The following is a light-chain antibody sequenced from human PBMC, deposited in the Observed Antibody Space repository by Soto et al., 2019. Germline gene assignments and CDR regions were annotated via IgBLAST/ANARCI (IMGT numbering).Light chain of an antibody. J-gene: IGKJ2*01. CDR3: QQYGSSPGMYT. V-gene: IGKV3-20*01. Sequence: EIVLTQSPGTLSLSPGERATLSCRASQSVSSSYLAWYQQKPGQAPRLLIYGASSRATGIPDRFSGSGSGTACTLTISRLVPEDLAVYYCQQYGSSPGMYTFGPGTKLEIK. CDR2: GAS. CDR1: QSVSSSY.